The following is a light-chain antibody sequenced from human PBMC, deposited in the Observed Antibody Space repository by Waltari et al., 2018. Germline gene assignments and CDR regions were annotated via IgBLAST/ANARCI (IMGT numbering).Light chain of an antibody. V-gene: IGKV3-15*01. CDR2: DAS. CDR1: QSVSSN. CDR3: QQYNNWPPYT. J-gene: IGKJ2*01. Sequence: ETVMTQSPATVSVSPGERAALSCRASQSVSSNVAWYQQKPGQAPRLLIYDASTRATGIPVRFSGSGSGTDFTLTISSLQSEDFAIYYYQQYNNWPPYTFGQGTKLEI.